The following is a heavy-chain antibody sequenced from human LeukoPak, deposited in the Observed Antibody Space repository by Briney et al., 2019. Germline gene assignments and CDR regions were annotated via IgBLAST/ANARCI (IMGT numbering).Heavy chain of an antibody. D-gene: IGHD3-10*01. CDR2: IYYSGST. CDR1: GGSISSHY. V-gene: IGHV4-59*11. Sequence: NPSETLSLTCTVSGGSISSHYWSWIRQPPGKGLEWIGYIYYSGSTNYNPSLKSRVTTSVDTSKNQFSLKLSSVTAADTAVYYCASVGSGSYYNFDYWGQGTLVTVSS. CDR3: ASVGSGSYYNFDY. J-gene: IGHJ4*02.